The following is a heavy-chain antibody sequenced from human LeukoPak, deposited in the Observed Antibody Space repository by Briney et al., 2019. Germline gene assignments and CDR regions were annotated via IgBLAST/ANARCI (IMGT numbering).Heavy chain of an antibody. CDR3: AKGSYGDHGYYGMDV. CDR2: IYYSGSA. Sequence: SETLSLTCTVSGGSISSYYWSWIRQPPGKGLEWIGYIYYSGSANYNPSLKSRVTISVDTSKNQFSLKLSSVTAADTAVYYCAKGSYGDHGYYGMDVWGQGTTVTVSS. D-gene: IGHD4-17*01. J-gene: IGHJ6*02. CDR1: GGSISSYY. V-gene: IGHV4-59*01.